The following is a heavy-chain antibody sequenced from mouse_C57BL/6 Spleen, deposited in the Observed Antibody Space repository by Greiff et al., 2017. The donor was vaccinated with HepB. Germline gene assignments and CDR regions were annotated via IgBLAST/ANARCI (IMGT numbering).Heavy chain of an antibody. V-gene: IGHV1-50*01. CDR3: ARRGDYDVYAMDY. CDR1: GYTFTSYW. Sequence: QVQLQQPGAELVKPGASVKLSCKASGYTFTSYWMQWVKQRPGQGLEWIGEIDPSDSYTNYNQKFKGKATLTVDTSSSTAYMQLSSLTSEDSAVYYCARRGDYDVYAMDYWGQGTSVTVSS. CDR2: IDPSDSYT. D-gene: IGHD2-4*01. J-gene: IGHJ4*01.